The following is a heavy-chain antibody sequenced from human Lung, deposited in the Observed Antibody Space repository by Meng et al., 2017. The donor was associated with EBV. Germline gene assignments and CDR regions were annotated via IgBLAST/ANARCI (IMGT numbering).Heavy chain of an antibody. CDR1: SGSSSSTNW. V-gene: IGHV4-4*02. D-gene: IGHD5-18*01. J-gene: IGHJ4*02. Sequence: QVLPTGSGPERIEPAVTVSFTVSGASGSSSSTNWWSWVRQPPGKCLEWIGHIYHRGNTNYKPSLRSLVSISVDTSSNQFSLKLSSVTAADTAVYYCARAVDTGYFDYWGQGTLVTVSS. CDR3: ARAVDTGYFDY. CDR2: IYHRGNT.